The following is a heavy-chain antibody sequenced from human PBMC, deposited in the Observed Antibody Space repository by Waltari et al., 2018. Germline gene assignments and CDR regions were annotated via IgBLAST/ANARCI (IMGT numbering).Heavy chain of an antibody. CDR3: ARDRGYCSGGSCYSRWFDP. J-gene: IGHJ5*02. D-gene: IGHD2-15*01. V-gene: IGHV4-30-2*01. CDR2: IYHSGGP. CDR1: GGSISSGGYS. Sequence: QLQLQESGSGLVKPSQTLSLTCAVSGGSISSGGYSWSWIRQPPGKGLEWIGYIYHSGGPNCNPSCKSRGTISVDRSKNQFSLKLSSVTAADTAVYYCARDRGYCSGGSCYSRWFDPWGQGTLVTVSS.